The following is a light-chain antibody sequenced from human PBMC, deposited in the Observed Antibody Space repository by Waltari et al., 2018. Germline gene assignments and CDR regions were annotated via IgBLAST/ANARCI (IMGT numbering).Light chain of an antibody. CDR1: QSITNY. V-gene: IGKV1-39*01. CDR2: TDS. Sequence: DIQMTQTPSSLSASVADRVTVTCRARQSITNYLNWYQHRPGDAPNLLLHTDSSLQSGVPSSFSGSGSGTDFSLTISTLQPEDFATYYCQQSYSFPRTFGQGTKVEI. J-gene: IGKJ1*01. CDR3: QQSYSFPRT.